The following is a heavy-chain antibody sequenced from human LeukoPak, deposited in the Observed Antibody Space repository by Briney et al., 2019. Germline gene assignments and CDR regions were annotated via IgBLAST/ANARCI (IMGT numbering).Heavy chain of an antibody. D-gene: IGHD2-21*02. Sequence: PGGSLRLSCAASGSTFSDYWMHWVRQAPGKGLVWVSRINSDGSSTNYADFLKGRFTISRDITKNTLYLQMNSLRVEDTAVYYCARGGRDGKSGALDIWGQGTMVTVSS. J-gene: IGHJ3*02. CDR2: INSDGSST. V-gene: IGHV3-74*01. CDR1: GSTFSDYW. CDR3: ARGGRDGKSGALDI.